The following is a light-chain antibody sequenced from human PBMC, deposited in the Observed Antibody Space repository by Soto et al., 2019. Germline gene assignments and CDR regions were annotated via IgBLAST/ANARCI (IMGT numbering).Light chain of an antibody. CDR3: QQYNNWPPFT. Sequence: EIVLTQSPGILSLSPGERATLSCRASQSVSSSYLAWYQQKPGQAPRLLIYGASSRATGIPDRFSGSGSGTDFHLTISRLEPEDFAVYYCQQYNNWPPFTFGPGTKVDIK. V-gene: IGKV3-20*01. J-gene: IGKJ3*01. CDR2: GAS. CDR1: QSVSSSY.